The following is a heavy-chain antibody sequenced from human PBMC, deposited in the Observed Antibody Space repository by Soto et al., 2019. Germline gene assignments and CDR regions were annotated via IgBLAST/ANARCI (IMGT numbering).Heavy chain of an antibody. J-gene: IGHJ4*02. CDR3: AKSRPQDIVLVPVQY. Sequence: GGSLRLSCAASGLTFSTYAMSWVRQAPGKGLEWVSSITTSGGSTYYADSVKGRLTISRDNFRNKLYLQMNSLRAEDTAIYYCAKSRPQDIVLVPVQYWGQGTLVTVSS. CDR2: ITTSGGST. V-gene: IGHV3-23*01. D-gene: IGHD2-2*01. CDR1: GLTFSTYA.